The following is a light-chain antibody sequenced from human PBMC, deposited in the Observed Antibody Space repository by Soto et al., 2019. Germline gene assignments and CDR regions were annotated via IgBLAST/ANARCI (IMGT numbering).Light chain of an antibody. V-gene: IGLV1-44*01. CDR3: AAWDGSLNNVL. Sequence: QSVLTQPPSVSAAPGQKVTISCSGSSSNIGNNYVSWYQQLPGTAPKLLIYGNNQRPSGVPDRFSGSKSGTSASLAISGLQSEDEADYYCAAWDGSLNNVLFGGGTKLTVL. J-gene: IGLJ2*01. CDR1: SSNIGNNY. CDR2: GNN.